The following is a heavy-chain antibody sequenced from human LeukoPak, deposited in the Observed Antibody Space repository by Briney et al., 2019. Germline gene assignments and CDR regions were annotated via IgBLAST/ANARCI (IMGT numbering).Heavy chain of an antibody. CDR1: GFTFSSYA. J-gene: IGHJ4*02. D-gene: IGHD1-26*01. CDR2: ISGSGGST. CDR3: ARSRLVGATTPRYYFDY. Sequence: GGSPRLSCAASGFTFSSYAMSWVRQAPGKGLEWVSAISGSGGSTYYADSVKGRFTISRDNSKNTLYLQMNSLRAEDTAVYYCARSRLVGATTPRYYFDYWGQGTLVTVSS. V-gene: IGHV3-23*01.